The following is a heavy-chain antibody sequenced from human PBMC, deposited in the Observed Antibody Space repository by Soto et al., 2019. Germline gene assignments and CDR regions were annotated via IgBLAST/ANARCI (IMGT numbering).Heavy chain of an antibody. CDR3: ARGNGITLFGVVILVG. CDR1: AGTFSSYA. CDR2: SIPIFGTA. J-gene: IGHJ4*02. D-gene: IGHD3-3*01. Sequence: GAPVKVSCKASAGTFSSYAISWVRQAPGQGLEWMGGSIPIFGTANYAQKFQGRVTITADESTSTAYMELSSLRSEDPAVYYCARGNGITLFGVVILVGWGQGPLVTVSP. V-gene: IGHV1-69*13.